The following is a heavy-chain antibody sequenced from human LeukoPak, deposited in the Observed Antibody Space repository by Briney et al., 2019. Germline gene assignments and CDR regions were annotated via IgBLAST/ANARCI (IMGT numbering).Heavy chain of an antibody. Sequence: GASVKVSCKGSGYTFTGYYMHWVRQAPGQGLEWMGWINPNSGGTNYPQKFQGRVTMTRDTSISTAYMEMRRLTSDDTAIYYCATEAGHSSSRNSEYYFDYWGQGTLVTVSS. V-gene: IGHV1-2*02. CDR3: ATEAGHSSSRNSEYYFDY. CDR1: GYTFTGYY. D-gene: IGHD6-6*01. J-gene: IGHJ4*02. CDR2: INPNSGGT.